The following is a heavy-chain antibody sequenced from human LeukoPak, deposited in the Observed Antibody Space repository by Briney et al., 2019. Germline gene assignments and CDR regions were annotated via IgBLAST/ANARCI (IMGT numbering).Heavy chain of an antibody. CDR1: GFTFSSYE. J-gene: IGHJ4*02. Sequence: GGSLRLSCAASGFTFSSYEMNWVRQAPGKGLEWVSVIYSGGSTYYADSVKGRFTISRDNSKNTLYLQMNSLRAEDTAVYYCASHSSSWYGFDYWGQGTLVTVSS. CDR3: ASHSSSWYGFDY. V-gene: IGHV3-53*01. D-gene: IGHD6-13*01. CDR2: IYSGGST.